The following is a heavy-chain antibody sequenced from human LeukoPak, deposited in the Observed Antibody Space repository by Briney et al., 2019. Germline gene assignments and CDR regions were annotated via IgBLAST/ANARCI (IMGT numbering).Heavy chain of an antibody. CDR2: ISSSSSYI. CDR1: GFTFSSYS. Sequence: GGSLRLSCAASGFTFSSYSMNWVRQAPGKGLEWVSSISSSSSYIYYADPVKGRFTISRDNAKNSLYLQMNSLRAEDTAVYYCARDRITMIVVVSDAFDIWGQGTMVTVSS. CDR3: ARDRITMIVVVSDAFDI. J-gene: IGHJ3*02. V-gene: IGHV3-21*01. D-gene: IGHD3-22*01.